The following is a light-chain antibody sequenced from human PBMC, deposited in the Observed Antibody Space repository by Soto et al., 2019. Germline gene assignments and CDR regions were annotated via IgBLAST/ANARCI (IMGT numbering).Light chain of an antibody. CDR2: DVS. CDR1: SSDVGGYNY. J-gene: IGLJ1*01. Sequence: QSALTQPRSVSGSPGQSVTISCTGTSSDVGGYNYVSGYQQQPGKAPKLMIYDVSKRPSGVPDRVSGSKSGNTASLTISGVQAEDEADDYCCSYAGSYTHVFGTGTKVTVL. V-gene: IGLV2-11*01. CDR3: CSYAGSYTHV.